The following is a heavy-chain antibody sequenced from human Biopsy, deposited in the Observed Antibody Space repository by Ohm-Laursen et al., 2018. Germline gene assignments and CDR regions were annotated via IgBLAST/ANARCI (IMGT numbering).Heavy chain of an antibody. Sequence: SDTLSLTCTVSGGSISSDYWSWIRQPPGKGLEWIGYIYYSGSTNYNPSLKSRVSMSVDTSKNHFSLNLTSVTAADTAVYYCSRDEGLLRAFDIWGQGTLGTVSS. CDR3: SRDEGLLRAFDI. V-gene: IGHV4-59*12. J-gene: IGHJ3*02. CDR1: GGSISSDY. D-gene: IGHD1-26*01. CDR2: IYYSGST.